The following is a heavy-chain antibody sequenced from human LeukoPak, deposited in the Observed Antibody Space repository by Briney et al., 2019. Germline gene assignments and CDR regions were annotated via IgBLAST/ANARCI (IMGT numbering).Heavy chain of an antibody. J-gene: IGHJ4*02. V-gene: IGHV3-30-3*01. CDR1: GFTFSSYA. CDR2: ISYDGSNK. Sequence: GGSLRLSCAGSGFTFSSYAMHWVRQAPGKGLEWVAVISYDGSNKYYADSVKGRFTISRDNSKNTLYLQMNSLRAEDTAVYYCARTITGVAAAGTGFDYWGQGTLVTVSS. CDR3: ARTITGVAAAGTGFDY. D-gene: IGHD6-13*01.